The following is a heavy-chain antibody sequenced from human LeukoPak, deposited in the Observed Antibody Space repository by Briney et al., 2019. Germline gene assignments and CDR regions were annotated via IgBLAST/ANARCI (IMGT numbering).Heavy chain of an antibody. CDR3: ARQYYDILTDPNYFDS. V-gene: IGHV5-51*01. CDR1: GYSFSNYW. Sequence: GESLQISCKGSGYSFSNYWIGWVRQMPGKGLEWVGIILPGNSDTRYSPSFQGHVTMSADKSISTAYLQWSSLKAADTAMYYCARQYYDILTDPNYFDSWGQGTLVTVSS. D-gene: IGHD3-9*01. CDR2: ILPGNSDT. J-gene: IGHJ4*02.